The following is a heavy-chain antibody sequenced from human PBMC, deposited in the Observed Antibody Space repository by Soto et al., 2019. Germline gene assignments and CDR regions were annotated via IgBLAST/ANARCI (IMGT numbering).Heavy chain of an antibody. CDR1: GGTFSSYT. CDR3: ARILEGGGAAAGTEGYFDL. Sequence: QVQLVQSGAEVKKPGSSVKVSCKASGGTFSSYTISWVRQAPGQGLEWMGRIIPILGIANYAQKFQGRVTITADKSTSTAYMELRSLGSEDTAVYYCARILEGGGAAAGTEGYFDLWGRGTLVTVSS. CDR2: IIPILGIA. V-gene: IGHV1-69*02. J-gene: IGHJ2*01. D-gene: IGHD6-13*01.